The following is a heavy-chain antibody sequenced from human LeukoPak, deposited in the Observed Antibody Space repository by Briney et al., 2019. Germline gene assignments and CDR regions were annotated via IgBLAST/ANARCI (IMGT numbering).Heavy chain of an antibody. V-gene: IGHV1-69-2*01. CDR1: GYTFTDYY. Sequence: ASAKVSCKVSGYTFTDYYMHWVQQAPGKGLEWMGLVDPEDGETIYAEKFQGRVTITADTSTDTAYMELSSLRSEDTAVYYCATEGRDGYNSFDYWGQGTLVTVSS. J-gene: IGHJ4*02. D-gene: IGHD5-24*01. CDR2: VDPEDGET. CDR3: ATEGRDGYNSFDY.